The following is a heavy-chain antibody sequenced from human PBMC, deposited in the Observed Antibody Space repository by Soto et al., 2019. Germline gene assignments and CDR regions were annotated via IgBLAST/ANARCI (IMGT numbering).Heavy chain of an antibody. CDR2: INSDGSVS. J-gene: IGHJ6*03. D-gene: IGHD2-15*01. V-gene: IGHV3-74*01. CDR3: ARGDCVGGTCYSLAGSFYYYMDV. CDR1: GFTFTNYW. Sequence: EVKLVESGGGLVQPGGSLRLSCAASGFTFTNYWMYWVRQAPGKGLVWVSRINSDGSVSSYADSVKGRLTISRDNVKNPLYLQMTSLRAEDTAVYYCARGDCVGGTCYSLAGSFYYYMDVWGKGTTVTVFS.